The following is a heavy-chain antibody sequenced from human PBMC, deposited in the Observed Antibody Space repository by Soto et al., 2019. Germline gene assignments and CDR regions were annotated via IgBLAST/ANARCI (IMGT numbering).Heavy chain of an antibody. CDR2: IYYSGST. Sequence: SETLSLTCTVSGGSISSYYWSWIRQPPRKGLEWIGYIYYSGSTNYNPSLKSRVTISVDTSKNQFSLKLSSVTAADTAVYYCARAGTWIQLWLQNFLAFDIWGQGTMVTVSS. D-gene: IGHD5-18*01. CDR3: ARAGTWIQLWLQNFLAFDI. CDR1: GGSISSYY. J-gene: IGHJ3*02. V-gene: IGHV4-59*01.